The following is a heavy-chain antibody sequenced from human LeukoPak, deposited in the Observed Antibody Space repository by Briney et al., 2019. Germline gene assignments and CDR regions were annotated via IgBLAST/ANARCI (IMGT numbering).Heavy chain of an antibody. CDR1: GYTFISYY. Sequence: ASVKVSCKASGYTFISYYMHWVRQAPGQGLEWMGIINPSGGTTTYAQKIQGRVNMTRDTSTSTVYMELSSLGSEDTAVYYCARNSYGHLDYWGQGTLVTVSS. CDR2: INPSGGTT. J-gene: IGHJ4*02. CDR3: ARNSYGHLDY. V-gene: IGHV1-46*01. D-gene: IGHD5-18*01.